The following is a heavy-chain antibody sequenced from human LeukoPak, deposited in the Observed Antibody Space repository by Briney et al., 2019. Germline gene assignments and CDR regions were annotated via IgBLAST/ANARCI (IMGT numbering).Heavy chain of an antibody. J-gene: IGHJ4*02. CDR1: GFTFSSYA. V-gene: IGHV3-23*01. CDR3: AKDRSIGTYYTFDH. CDR2: ISGSGGST. D-gene: IGHD1-26*01. Sequence: PGGSLRLSCAASGFTFSSYAMSWVRQAPGKGLEWVSAISGSGGSTYYADSVKGRFTVSRDNSKNSLYLQVSSLTAADTAVYYCAKDRSIGTYYTFDHWGQGTLVTVSS.